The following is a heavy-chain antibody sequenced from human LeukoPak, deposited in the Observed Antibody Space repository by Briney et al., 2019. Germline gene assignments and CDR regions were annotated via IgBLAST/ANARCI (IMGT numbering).Heavy chain of an antibody. D-gene: IGHD5-12*01. J-gene: IGHJ4*02. Sequence: SQTLSLTCTVSAFSISSGDYYWRWLRQPPGKGLEWIGYIYYSGGTYYNPSLKSRVTISVDTSKNQFSLKLTSVTAADTAVYYCARMGVTTISPDYWGQGTLVTVSS. CDR3: ARMGVTTISPDY. CDR1: AFSISSGDYY. V-gene: IGHV4-30-4*01. CDR2: IYYSGGT.